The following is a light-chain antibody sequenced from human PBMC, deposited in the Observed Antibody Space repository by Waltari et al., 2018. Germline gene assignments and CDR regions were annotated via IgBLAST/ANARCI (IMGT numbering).Light chain of an antibody. CDR2: AAS. Sequence: DIQVTQSPSSLSASVGDRVTITCRTSQSISTSLNWYQQKPGKPPKLLIFAASALQSGVSSRFSGSGSQTDFTLTIRNLQPEDFATYYCQEYNRFSTFGLGTKV. CDR1: QSISTS. V-gene: IGKV1-39*01. J-gene: IGKJ1*01. CDR3: QEYNRFST.